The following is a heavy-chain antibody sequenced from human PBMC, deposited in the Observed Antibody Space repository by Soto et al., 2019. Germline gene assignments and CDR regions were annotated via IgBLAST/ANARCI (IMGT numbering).Heavy chain of an antibody. CDR2: INPNVGST. CDR1: ADTFTSYY. D-gene: IGHD3-16*02. Sequence: ASVKVSCKAPADTFTSYYIHWVRQAPGHGLEWMGIINPNVGSTRFAQTFQGRITMTTGTSTSTVYMELRSLRSEDTAVYYCARSSGGLFGIIIEVLTWLGHWGQGSLVTVSS. CDR3: ARSSGGLFGIIIEVLTWLGH. J-gene: IGHJ5*02. V-gene: IGHV1-46*01.